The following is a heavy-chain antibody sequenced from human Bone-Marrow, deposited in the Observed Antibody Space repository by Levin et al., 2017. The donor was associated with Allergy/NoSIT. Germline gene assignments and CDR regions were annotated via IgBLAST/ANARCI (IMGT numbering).Heavy chain of an antibody. CDR2: IKEDESEK. J-gene: IGHJ4*02. Sequence: GESLKISCAASGFTFSSYWMSWVRQAPGKGLEWVANIKEDESEKYYVDSVKGRFTISRDNAKNSLYLQMNSLRAEDTAVYYCARDKSRARYWGQGTLVTVSS. CDR3: ARDKSRARY. V-gene: IGHV3-7*04. CDR1: GFTFSSYW.